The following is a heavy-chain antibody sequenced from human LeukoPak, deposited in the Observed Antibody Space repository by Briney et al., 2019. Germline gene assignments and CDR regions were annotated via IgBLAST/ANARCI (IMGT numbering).Heavy chain of an antibody. CDR3: ARDNSVRDEAWWFNP. D-gene: IGHD5-24*01. V-gene: IGHV1-69*05. Sequence: LWASVKVSCKASGGTFSSYAISWVRQAPGQGLEWMGGIIPIFGTANYAQKLQGRVTMTTDTSTSTAYMELRSLRSDDTAVYYCARDNSVRDEAWWFNPWGQGTLVTVSS. J-gene: IGHJ5*02. CDR1: GGTFSSYA. CDR2: IIPIFGTA.